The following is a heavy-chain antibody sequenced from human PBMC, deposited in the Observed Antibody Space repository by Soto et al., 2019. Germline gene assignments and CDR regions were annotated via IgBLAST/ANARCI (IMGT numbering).Heavy chain of an antibody. Sequence: SETLSLTCAVYGGSFSGYYWSWLRQPPGKGLEWIGEINHSGSPNYNPSLKSRVTISVDTSKNQFSLRLTSVTAADTAVYYCARDNNDFWSLYPLAFDYWGQGALVTVPQ. J-gene: IGHJ4*02. V-gene: IGHV4-34*01. CDR2: INHSGSP. CDR1: GGSFSGYY. CDR3: ARDNNDFWSLYPLAFDY. D-gene: IGHD3-3*01.